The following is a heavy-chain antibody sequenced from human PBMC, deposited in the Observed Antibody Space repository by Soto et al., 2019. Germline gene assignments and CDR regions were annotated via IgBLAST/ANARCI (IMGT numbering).Heavy chain of an antibody. CDR3: AHMRVTMIVGAGHFHH. Sequence: QITLKESGPPLVKPSQTLTLTCTFSGFSLSTSGVGVGWIRQPPGKALEWLALIYWDDDKRYSPSLKSRLTITKDTTKTQVALTLTYVDPVDTATYDCAHMRVTMIVGAGHFHHWGQGTLVTVSS. J-gene: IGHJ1*01. D-gene: IGHD3-22*01. CDR2: IYWDDDK. V-gene: IGHV2-5*02. CDR1: GFSLSTSGVG.